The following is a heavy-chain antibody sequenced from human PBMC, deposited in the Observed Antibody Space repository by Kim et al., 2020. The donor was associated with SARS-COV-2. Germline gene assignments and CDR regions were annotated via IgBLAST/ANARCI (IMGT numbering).Heavy chain of an antibody. CDR1: GFTFSSYW. Sequence: GGSLRLSCAASGFTFSSYWMHWVRQAPGKGLVWVSRIKSDGSSTNHADSVKGRFTISRDNAKNTLYLQMDSLRAEDTAVYYCARGGYYGSGSYYFDPWGQGTLVTVSS. CDR2: IKSDGSST. D-gene: IGHD3-10*01. J-gene: IGHJ5*02. V-gene: IGHV3-74*01. CDR3: ARGGYYGSGSYYFDP.